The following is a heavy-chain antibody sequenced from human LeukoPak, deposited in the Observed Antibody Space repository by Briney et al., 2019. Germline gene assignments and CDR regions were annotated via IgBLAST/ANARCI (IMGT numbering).Heavy chain of an antibody. CDR1: GFTFSTYA. CDR3: AKGTDILTGYQTDY. V-gene: IGHV3-23*01. CDR2: ISGSGGST. Sequence: GGSLRLSCAASGFTFSTYAMRWVRQAPGKGLEWVSAISGSGGSTYYTDSVKGRFTISRDNSKNTLYLQMNSLRAEDTAVYYCAKGTDILTGYQTDYWGQGTLVTVSS. J-gene: IGHJ4*02. D-gene: IGHD3-9*01.